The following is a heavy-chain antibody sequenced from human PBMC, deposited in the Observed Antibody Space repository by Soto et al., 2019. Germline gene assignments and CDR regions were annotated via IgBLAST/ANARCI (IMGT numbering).Heavy chain of an antibody. Sequence: QITLKESGPTEVKPTEPLALTCTFSGFSLATKGVGVGWVRQPPGGALEWIAVIYWDDDRRYSPSLEARLRITNDTSNNQVVLTMTDMDVVDTATFSCAHLTITYGGVVGDDAFDVWGHGAVVTVSS. CDR2: IYWDDDR. CDR3: AHLTITYGGVVGDDAFDV. J-gene: IGHJ3*01. CDR1: GFSLATKGVG. D-gene: IGHD3-16*02. V-gene: IGHV2-5*02.